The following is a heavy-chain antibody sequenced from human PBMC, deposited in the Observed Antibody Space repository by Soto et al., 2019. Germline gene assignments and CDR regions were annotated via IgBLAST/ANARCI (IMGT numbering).Heavy chain of an antibody. CDR3: ARGWGDGYNSVYFDY. Sequence: SETLSLTCTVSGGSISSGGYYWSWIRQHPGKGLEWIGYIYYSGSTYYNPSLKSRVTISVDTSKNQFSLKLSSVTAADTAVYYCARGWGDGYNSVYFDYWGQGTLVT. CDR2: IYYSGST. CDR1: GGSISSGGYY. J-gene: IGHJ4*02. V-gene: IGHV4-31*03. D-gene: IGHD5-12*01.